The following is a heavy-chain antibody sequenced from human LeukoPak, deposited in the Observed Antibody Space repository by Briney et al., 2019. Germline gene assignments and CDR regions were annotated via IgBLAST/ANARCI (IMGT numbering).Heavy chain of an antibody. V-gene: IGHV4-39*01. CDR3: ARSSADYYDSSVAVY. D-gene: IGHD3-22*01. J-gene: IGHJ4*02. CDR1: GGSISSSSYY. CDR2: IYYSGST. Sequence: PSETLSLTCTVSGGSISSSSYYWGWIRQPPGKGLEWIGSIYYSGSTYYNPSLKSRVTISVDTSKNQFSLKLSSVTAADTAVYYCARSSADYYDSSVAVYWGQGTLVTVSS.